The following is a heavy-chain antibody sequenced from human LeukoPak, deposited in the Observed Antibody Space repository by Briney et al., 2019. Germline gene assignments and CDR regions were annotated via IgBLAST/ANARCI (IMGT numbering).Heavy chain of an antibody. CDR3: ARGGRDGYKEDAFDI. V-gene: IGHV3-48*01. J-gene: IGHJ3*02. CDR2: ISSSSSTI. Sequence: GGSLRLSCAASGFTFSSYWMSWVRQAPGKGLEWVSYISSSSSTIYYADSVKGRFTISRDSAKNSLYLQMNSLRAEDTAVYYCARGGRDGYKEDAFDIWGQGTMVTVSS. CDR1: GFTFSSYW. D-gene: IGHD5-24*01.